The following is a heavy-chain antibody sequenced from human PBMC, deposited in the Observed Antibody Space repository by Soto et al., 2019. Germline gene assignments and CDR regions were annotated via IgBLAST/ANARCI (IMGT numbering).Heavy chain of an antibody. CDR2: IYYSGNT. J-gene: IGHJ5*02. CDR1: GGSISSIIYY. V-gene: IGHV4-39*02. Sequence: QLQLQESGPGLVKPSETLSLTCTVSGGSISSIIYYWGWIRQPPGKGLEWIGSIYYSGNTYYNPSLKSRVTISVDTSKNHFSLNLSSVTAADTAVYYCARRGSYYWFDPWGQGTLVTVSS. D-gene: IGHD1-26*01. CDR3: ARRGSYYWFDP.